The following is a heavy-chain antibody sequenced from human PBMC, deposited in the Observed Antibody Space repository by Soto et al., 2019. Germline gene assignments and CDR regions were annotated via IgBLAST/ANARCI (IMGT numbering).Heavy chain of an antibody. J-gene: IGHJ4*02. Sequence: SDTLSLTCTVSGGSINTFYWSWVRQPAGKGLEWIGRIFSSGSTSFNPSLESRVAMSVDTSKNHFSLNLSSVTAADMAVYYCAREGSYSAYNFAHGIQLWSFDFWGQGALVTVSS. CDR3: AREGSYSAYNFAHGIQLWSFDF. CDR1: GGSINTFY. D-gene: IGHD5-12*01. V-gene: IGHV4-4*07. CDR2: IFSSGST.